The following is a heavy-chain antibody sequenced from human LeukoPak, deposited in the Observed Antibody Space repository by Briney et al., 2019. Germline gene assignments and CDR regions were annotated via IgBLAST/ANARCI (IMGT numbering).Heavy chain of an antibody. J-gene: IGHJ6*03. CDR2: INHSGST. Sequence: PSETLSLTCAVYGGSFSGYYWSWIRQPPGKGLEWIGEINHSGSTNYNPSLKSRVTISVDTSRNQFSLKLSSVTAADTAVYYCARALPYMDVWGKGTTVTVSS. V-gene: IGHV4-34*01. CDR3: ARALPYMDV. CDR1: GGSFSGYY.